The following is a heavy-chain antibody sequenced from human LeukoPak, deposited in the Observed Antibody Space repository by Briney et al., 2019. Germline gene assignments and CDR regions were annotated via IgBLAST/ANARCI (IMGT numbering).Heavy chain of an antibody. D-gene: IGHD3-22*01. CDR1: EGTFSSYA. J-gene: IGHJ4*02. V-gene: IGHV1-18*01. CDR3: ARRYSSGYYYVFDY. CDR2: ISAYNGNT. Sequence: ASVKVSCKASEGTFSSYAISWVRQAPGQGLEWMGWISAYNGNTNYAQKLQGRVTMTTDTSTSTAYMELRSLRSDDTAVYYCARRYSSGYYYVFDYWGQGTLVTVSS.